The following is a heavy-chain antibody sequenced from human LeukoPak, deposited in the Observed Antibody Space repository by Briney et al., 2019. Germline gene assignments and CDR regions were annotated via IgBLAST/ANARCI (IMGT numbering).Heavy chain of an antibody. CDR3: ARDEVGAPPIDY. CDR1: GFTFSSHW. CDR2: IRGDGGLF. J-gene: IGHJ4*02. Sequence: AGSLRLSCEASGFTFSSHWMHWVRQVPGKGLVWISNIRGDGGLFGYADSVKGRFAVSRDNGRNTLYLHMNSLRVEDTAVYYCARDEVGAPPIDYWGQGVLVTVSS. V-gene: IGHV3-74*01. D-gene: IGHD1-26*01.